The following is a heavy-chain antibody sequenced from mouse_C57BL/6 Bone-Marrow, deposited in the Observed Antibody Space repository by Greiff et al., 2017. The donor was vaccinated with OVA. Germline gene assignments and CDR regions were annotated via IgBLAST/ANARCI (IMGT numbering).Heavy chain of an antibody. D-gene: IGHD1-1*01. CDR2: IDPSDSYT. V-gene: IGHV1-50*01. Sequence: QVQLQQPGAELVKPGASVKLSCKASGYTFTSYWMQWVKQRPGQGLEWIGEIDPSDSYTNYNQKFKGKATLTVDTSSSTAYMQLSSLTSEDSAVYYCARYYYGSSSWFAYWGQGTLVPVSA. J-gene: IGHJ3*01. CDR1: GYTFTSYW. CDR3: ARYYYGSSSWFAY.